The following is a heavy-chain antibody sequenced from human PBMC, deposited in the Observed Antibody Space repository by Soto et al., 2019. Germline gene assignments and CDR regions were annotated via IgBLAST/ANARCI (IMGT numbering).Heavy chain of an antibody. Sequence: GGSLRLSCAASGFTFSSYSMNWVRQAPGKGLEWVSYISSSSSTIYYADSVKGRFTISRDNAKNSLYLQMNSLRDEDTAVYYCARDRYIVVVTDAFDIWGQGTMVTVSS. CDR3: ARDRYIVVVTDAFDI. J-gene: IGHJ3*02. D-gene: IGHD2-21*02. CDR1: GFTFSSYS. CDR2: ISSSSSTI. V-gene: IGHV3-48*02.